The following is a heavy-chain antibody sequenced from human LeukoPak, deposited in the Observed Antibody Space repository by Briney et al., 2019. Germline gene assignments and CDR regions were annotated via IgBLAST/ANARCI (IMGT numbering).Heavy chain of an antibody. D-gene: IGHD3-10*01. V-gene: IGHV3-30*18. Sequence: PGGSLRLSCAASGFTFSSYGMHWVRQAPGKGLEWVAVISYDGSNKYYADSVKGRFTISRDNSKNTLYLQMNSLRAEDAAVYYCAKDHTGIVRGDGAFDYWGQGTLVTVSS. CDR1: GFTFSSYG. CDR2: ISYDGSNK. CDR3: AKDHTGIVRGDGAFDY. J-gene: IGHJ4*02.